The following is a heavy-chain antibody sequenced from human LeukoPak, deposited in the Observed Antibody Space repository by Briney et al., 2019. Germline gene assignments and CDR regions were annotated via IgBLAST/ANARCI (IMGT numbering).Heavy chain of an antibody. V-gene: IGHV1-69*13. CDR1: GGTFSSYA. D-gene: IGHD4-17*01. CDR3: ARDQSYGDYSYYGMDV. CDR2: IIPIFGTA. J-gene: IGHJ6*02. Sequence: SVKVSCKASGGTFSSYAISWVRQAPGQGLEWMGGIIPIFGTANYAQKFQGRVTITADESTSTAYMELSSLRPEDTAVYYCARDQSYGDYSYYGMDVWGQGTTVTVSS.